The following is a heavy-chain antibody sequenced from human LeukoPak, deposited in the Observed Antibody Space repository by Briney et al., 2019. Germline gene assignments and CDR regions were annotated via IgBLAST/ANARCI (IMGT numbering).Heavy chain of an antibody. D-gene: IGHD2/OR15-2a*01. CDR2: IYYSGST. J-gene: IGHJ4*02. Sequence: KPSETLSLTCTVSGGSISSYYWSWIRQPPGKGLEWIGYIYYSGSTNYNPSLKRRVTISVDTSKSQFSLKLNSVTAADTAVYYCAREVKVGNTDTGYYFDYWGQGILVTVSS. CDR1: GGSISSYY. CDR3: AREVKVGNTDTGYYFDY. V-gene: IGHV4-59*01.